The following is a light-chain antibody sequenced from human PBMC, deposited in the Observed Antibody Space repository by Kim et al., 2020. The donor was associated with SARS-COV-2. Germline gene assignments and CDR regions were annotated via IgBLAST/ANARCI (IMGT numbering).Light chain of an antibody. V-gene: IGLV2-14*03. Sequence: QSALTQPASVSGSPGQSLTISCTGTSSDVGGYNYVSWYQQHPGKAPKLMIYDVSNRPSGVSNRFSGSKSGNTASLTISGLQAEDEADYYCSSYTSSSLVFGGGTQLTVL. J-gene: IGLJ2*01. CDR2: DVS. CDR1: SSDVGGYNY. CDR3: SSYTSSSLV.